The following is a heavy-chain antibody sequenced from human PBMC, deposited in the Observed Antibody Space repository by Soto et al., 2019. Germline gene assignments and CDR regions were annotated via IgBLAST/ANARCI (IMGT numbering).Heavy chain of an antibody. CDR2: IYYSGST. CDR3: ARGVIH. J-gene: IGHJ4*02. Sequence: QVQLQESGPGLVKPSQTLSLTCTVSGGSISSGGYYWSWIRQHPWKGLEWIGYIYYSGSTSYNPSLQSRLTRSGDTSKNQFSLKLSSVTAADTSVYYCARGVIHWGQGTLVTVSS. D-gene: IGHD3-16*02. CDR1: GGSISSGGYY. V-gene: IGHV4-31*03.